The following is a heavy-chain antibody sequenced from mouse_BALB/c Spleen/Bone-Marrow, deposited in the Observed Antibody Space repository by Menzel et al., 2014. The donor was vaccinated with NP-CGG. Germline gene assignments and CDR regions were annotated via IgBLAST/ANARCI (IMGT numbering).Heavy chain of an antibody. Sequence: VQLKESGPKLVKPGASVKMSCKASGYTFTAYVMHWGKQKPGQGLEWIGYINPYNDGTNYIEKFKGKATLTSDIQSSTAYMELSSLTSEDSAVYCCAREGWLLRFDYWGQGTTLTVSS. V-gene: IGHV1-14*01. CDR2: INPYNDGT. D-gene: IGHD2-3*01. J-gene: IGHJ2*01. CDR3: AREGWLLRFDY. CDR1: GYTFTAYV.